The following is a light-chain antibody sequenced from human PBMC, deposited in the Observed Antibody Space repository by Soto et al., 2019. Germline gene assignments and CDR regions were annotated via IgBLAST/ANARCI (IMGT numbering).Light chain of an antibody. CDR3: SSYTSSSPCV. Sequence: QSALTQPASVSGSPGQSITISCTGTSSDIGGYKFVSWYQQHPGKAPKLMIYEVTNRSSGVSDRFSGSKSGNTASLTISGLQAEDEADYYCSSYTSSSPCVFGTGTKLTVL. CDR1: SSDIGGYKF. J-gene: IGLJ1*01. V-gene: IGLV2-14*01. CDR2: EVT.